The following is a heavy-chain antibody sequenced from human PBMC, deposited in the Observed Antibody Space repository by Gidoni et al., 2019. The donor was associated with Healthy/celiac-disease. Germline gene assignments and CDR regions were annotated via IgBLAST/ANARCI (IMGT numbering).Heavy chain of an antibody. CDR2: NYYSGST. CDR1: GGSISSYY. V-gene: IGHV4-59*01. D-gene: IGHD5-12*01. CDR3: AGEYSGYDFAFDI. J-gene: IGHJ3*02. Sequence: QVQLQESGPGLVKPSETLSLTCTVSGGSISSYYWSWIRQPPGKGLEWIGNNYYSGSTNYNPSLKSRVTVSVDTSKNQFSLKLSSVTAADTAVYYCAGEYSGYDFAFDIWGQGTMVTVSS.